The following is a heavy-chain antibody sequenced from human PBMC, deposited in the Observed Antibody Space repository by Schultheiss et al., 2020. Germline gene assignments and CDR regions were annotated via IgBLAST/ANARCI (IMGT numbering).Heavy chain of an antibody. J-gene: IGHJ2*01. CDR3: AKVGRMGDGDFWYFDL. Sequence: GGSLRLSCGASGLTFGTYGMSWVRQAPGKGLDWVAAISGSGSRTNYADSVKGRFTISRDNSKNTVNLQMNSPRAEDTAVYYCAKVGRMGDGDFWYFDLWGRGTLVTVSS. D-gene: IGHD2-21*01. CDR2: ISGSGSRT. CDR1: GLTFGTYG. V-gene: IGHV3-23*01.